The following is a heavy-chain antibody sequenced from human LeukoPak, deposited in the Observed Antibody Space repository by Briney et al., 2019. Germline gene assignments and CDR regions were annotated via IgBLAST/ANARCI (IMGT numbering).Heavy chain of an antibody. Sequence: GGSLRLSCAASGFTFSTCGMHWVRQAPGKGLEWVAFTRYDGSTKYYADSVKGRFTISRDDSKNTLYLQMSSLRPEDTAVYFCAKDRAHYYDSSGYFDYWGQGTLVTVSS. CDR1: GFTFSTCG. J-gene: IGHJ4*02. CDR2: TRYDGSTK. V-gene: IGHV3-30*02. D-gene: IGHD3-22*01. CDR3: AKDRAHYYDSSGYFDY.